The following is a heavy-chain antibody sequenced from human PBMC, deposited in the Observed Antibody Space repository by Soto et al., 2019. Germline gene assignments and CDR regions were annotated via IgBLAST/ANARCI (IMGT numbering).Heavy chain of an antibody. V-gene: IGHV4-39*01. CDR2: IYYSGSI. CDR1: GGSISSSSYY. D-gene: IGHD2-15*01. CDR3: ARHTPAISISDH. J-gene: IGHJ4*02. Sequence: PSETLPLTWTVSGGSISSSSYYWGWIRQPPGKGLEWIGSIYYSGSIYYNPSLKGRVTISVDTSKNQFSLKLSSVTAADTAVYYCARHTPAISISDHWGQGTLVTVS.